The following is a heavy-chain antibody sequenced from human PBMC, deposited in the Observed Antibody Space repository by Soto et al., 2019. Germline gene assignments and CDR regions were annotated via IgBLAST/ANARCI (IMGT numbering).Heavy chain of an antibody. D-gene: IGHD4-17*01. CDR3: ARTYGYGDDEGFDP. CDR1: GGTFSSYA. J-gene: IGHJ5*02. Sequence: SVKVSCKASGGTFSSYAISWVRQAPGQGLEWMGGIIPIFGTANYAQKFQGRVTITADESTSTAYMELSSLRSEDTAVYYCARTYGYGDDEGFDPWGQGTLVTVSS. CDR2: IIPIFGTA. V-gene: IGHV1-69*13.